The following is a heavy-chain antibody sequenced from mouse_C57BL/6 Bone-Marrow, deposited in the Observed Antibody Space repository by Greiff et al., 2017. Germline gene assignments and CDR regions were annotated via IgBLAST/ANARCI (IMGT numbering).Heavy chain of an antibody. CDR3: ARGGAIYYDYDVLLAMDN. V-gene: IGHV1-55*01. J-gene: IGHJ4*01. CDR2: LYPGSGST. D-gene: IGHD2-4*01. CDR1: GYPFASSW. Sequence: QVQLQQPGAELVQPGASVQMSSKASGYPFASSWITWVMQRPGQGLAWIGDLYPGSGSTNYNEKFKRKATLTVDTSSSTAYMQLSSLTSEDSAVYYCARGGAIYYDYDVLLAMDNRGQGTSVTVFS.